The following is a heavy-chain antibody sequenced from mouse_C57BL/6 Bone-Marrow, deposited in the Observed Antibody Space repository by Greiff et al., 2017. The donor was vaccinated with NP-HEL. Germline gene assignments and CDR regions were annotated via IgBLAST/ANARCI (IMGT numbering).Heavy chain of an antibody. V-gene: IGHV5-15*01. Sequence: DVKLVESGGGLVQPGGSLKLSCAASGFTFSDYGMAWVRQAPRKGPEWVAFISNLAYSIYYADTVTGRFTISRENAKNTLYLEMSSLRSEDTAMYYCARHAPNYYGSSYWYFDVWGTGTTVTVSS. J-gene: IGHJ1*03. CDR3: ARHAPNYYGSSYWYFDV. D-gene: IGHD1-1*01. CDR1: GFTFSDYG. CDR2: ISNLAYSI.